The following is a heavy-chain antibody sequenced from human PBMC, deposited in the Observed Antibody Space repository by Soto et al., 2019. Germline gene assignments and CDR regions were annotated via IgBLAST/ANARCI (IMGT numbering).Heavy chain of an antibody. Sequence: SETLSLTCTLSGGTIGSYYWSWIRQPPGKGLEWIGYIYFTGSTNYNPSLKSRITISVDTSKNQFSLKLSSVTAADTAVYYCARGSCSSASCYTGDYWGQGTLVTVSS. CDR1: GGTIGSYY. CDR3: ARGSCSSASCYTGDY. J-gene: IGHJ4*02. D-gene: IGHD2-2*02. V-gene: IGHV4-59*01. CDR2: IYFTGST.